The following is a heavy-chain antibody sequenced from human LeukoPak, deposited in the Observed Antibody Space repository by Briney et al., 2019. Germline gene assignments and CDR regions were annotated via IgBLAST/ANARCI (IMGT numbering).Heavy chain of an antibody. D-gene: IGHD3-22*01. Sequence: ASVKVSCKASGGTFSSYAISWVRQAPGQGLEWMGRINPNSGGTNYAQKFQGRVTMTRDTSTSTVYMELSSLRSQDTAVYYCAREVGIRGHFDYWGRGTPVTVSS. CDR2: INPNSGGT. CDR3: AREVGIRGHFDY. J-gene: IGHJ4*02. CDR1: GGTFSSYA. V-gene: IGHV1-2*06.